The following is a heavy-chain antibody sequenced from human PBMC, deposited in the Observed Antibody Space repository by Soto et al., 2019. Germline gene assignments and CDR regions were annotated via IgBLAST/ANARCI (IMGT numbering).Heavy chain of an antibody. CDR1: GGTFSSYS. CDR2: IIPILGIA. CDR3: AGSSRVLLDA. Sequence: QVQLVQSGAEVKKPGSSVKVSCKASGGTFSSYSISWVRQAPGQGLEWMGRIIPILGIANYAQKFQGRVTITADKSTSTPYMGLRSLRSEDTDVYCCAGSSRVLLDAWGQGTVVTVTS. J-gene: IGHJ5*02. D-gene: IGHD3-16*01. V-gene: IGHV1-69*02.